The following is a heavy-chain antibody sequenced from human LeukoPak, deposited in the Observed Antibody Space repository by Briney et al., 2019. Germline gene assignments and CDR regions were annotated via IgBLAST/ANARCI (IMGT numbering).Heavy chain of an antibody. CDR2: ISGSGGST. CDR3: AKDSGAYYYYYMDV. Sequence: GGSLRLSCAASGFTFSSYAMHWVRQAPGKGLEWVSAISGSGGSTYYADSVKGRFTISRDNSKNTLYLQMNSLRAEDTAVYYCAKDSGAYYYYYMDVWGKGTTDTVSS. D-gene: IGHD3-10*01. J-gene: IGHJ6*03. V-gene: IGHV3-23*01. CDR1: GFTFSSYA.